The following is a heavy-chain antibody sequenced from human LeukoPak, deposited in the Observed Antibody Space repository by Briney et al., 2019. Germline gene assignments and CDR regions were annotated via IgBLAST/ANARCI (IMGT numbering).Heavy chain of an antibody. Sequence: ASVKVFCKASGYTFTGYYMHWVRQAPGQGLEWMGWIHPNSGGTNYAQKFQGRVTMTRDTSISTAYMELSRLRSDDTAVYYCARPLRSSWYEVDNWFDPWGQGTLVTVSS. CDR1: GYTFTGYY. D-gene: IGHD6-13*01. CDR2: IHPNSGGT. V-gene: IGHV1-2*02. CDR3: ARPLRSSWYEVDNWFDP. J-gene: IGHJ5*02.